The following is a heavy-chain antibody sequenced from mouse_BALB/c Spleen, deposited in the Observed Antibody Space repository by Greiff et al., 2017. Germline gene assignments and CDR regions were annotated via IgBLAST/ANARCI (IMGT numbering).Heavy chain of an antibody. V-gene: IGHV2-9*02. CDR3: ARDCYGSSYGWYFDV. D-gene: IGHD1-1*01. J-gene: IGHJ1*01. CDR1: GFSLTSYG. CDR2: IWAGGST. Sequence: VQVVESGPGLVAPSQSLSITCTVSGFSLTSYGVHWVRQPPGKGLEWLGVIWAGGSTTYNSDLMSRQSISKDNSKSQVFLKMNSLQTDDTAMYYFARDCYGSSYGWYFDVWGAGTTVTVSS.